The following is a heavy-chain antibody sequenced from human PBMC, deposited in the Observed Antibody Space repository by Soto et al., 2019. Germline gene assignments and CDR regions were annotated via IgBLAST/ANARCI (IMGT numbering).Heavy chain of an antibody. D-gene: IGHD3-10*01. CDR2: MRSSGGDT. CDR3: AKGHRSSYYYFDF. Sequence: EVQVLESGGGLVQPGGSLRLSCAASGFTFSLCAMSWVRQDPGKGLEWVSSMRSSGGDTYYADSVRGRFTISRDDSKNALYLQMNSLRVEETALYYCAKGHRSSYYYFDFWGQGTLVKVSS. V-gene: IGHV3-23*01. J-gene: IGHJ4*02. CDR1: GFTFSLCA.